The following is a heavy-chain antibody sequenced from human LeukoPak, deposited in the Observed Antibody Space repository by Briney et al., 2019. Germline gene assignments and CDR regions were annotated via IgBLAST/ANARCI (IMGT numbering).Heavy chain of an antibody. D-gene: IGHD3-22*01. CDR3: APPPYYYEANGYSVA. CDR2: INHSGSN. J-gene: IGHJ5*02. CDR1: GGSFIGFH. Sequence: SETLSLTCAVYGGSFIGFHWNWIRQPPGKGLEWVGDINHSGSNNYNPSFTSRVPIPVSQTKNQSSLNLSSVTAADTAVYYCAPPPYYYEANGYSVAWGQGILVTVSS. V-gene: IGHV4-34*01.